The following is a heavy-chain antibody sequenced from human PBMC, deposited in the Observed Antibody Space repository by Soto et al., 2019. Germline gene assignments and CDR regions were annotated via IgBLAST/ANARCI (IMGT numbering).Heavy chain of an antibody. J-gene: IGHJ4*02. Sequence: RQAPGNGLEWVSSISSSSSYIYYADSVKGRFTISRDNAKNSLYLQMNSLRAEDTAVYYCARGIAAADPYYFDYWGQGTLVTVSS. CDR2: ISSSSSYI. D-gene: IGHD6-13*01. CDR3: ARGIAAADPYYFDY. V-gene: IGHV3-21*01.